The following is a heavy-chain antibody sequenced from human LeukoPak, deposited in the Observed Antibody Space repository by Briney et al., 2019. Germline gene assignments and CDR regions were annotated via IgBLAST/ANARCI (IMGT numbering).Heavy chain of an antibody. CDR3: ARAGSYYDSSGYSSHLFDY. D-gene: IGHD3-22*01. CDR2: ISAYNGNT. V-gene: IGHV1-18*01. J-gene: IGHJ4*02. CDR1: GYTFTSYG. Sequence: ASVKVSCKASGYTFTSYGISWVRQAPGQGLEWMGWISAYNGNTNYAQKLQGRVTMTRDTSTSTVYMELSSLRSEDTAVYYCARAGSYYDSSGYSSHLFDYWGQGTLVTVSS.